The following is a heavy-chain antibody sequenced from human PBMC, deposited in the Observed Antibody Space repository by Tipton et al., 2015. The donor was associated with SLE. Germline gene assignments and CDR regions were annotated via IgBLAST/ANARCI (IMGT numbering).Heavy chain of an antibody. CDR3: ARGRGYDILTDYFDY. D-gene: IGHD3-9*01. J-gene: IGHJ4*02. Sequence: QSGPEVKKPGSSVKVSCKASGGTFSSYAISWVRQAPGQGLEWMGRIIPIFGTSNYAQKFQGRVTITADESTTTAYMELSSLRSEDTAVYYCARGRGYDILTDYFDYWGQGTLVTVSS. V-gene: IGHV1-69*13. CDR2: IIPIFGTS. CDR1: GGTFSSYA.